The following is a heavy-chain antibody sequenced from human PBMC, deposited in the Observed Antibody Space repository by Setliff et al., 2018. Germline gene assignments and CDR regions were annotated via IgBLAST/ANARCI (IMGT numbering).Heavy chain of an antibody. CDR3: ARSTVTTGGDN. Sequence: GESLKISCKGSGYSFANSWIAWVRQMPGKGLEWMGVIYAGDSDTRYRPSFQGQVTISVDKSINTAYLQSSSLKASDTAIYYCARSTVTTGGDNWGQGTLVTVSS. D-gene: IGHD4-17*01. CDR2: IYAGDSDT. V-gene: IGHV5-51*01. J-gene: IGHJ4*02. CDR1: GYSFANSW.